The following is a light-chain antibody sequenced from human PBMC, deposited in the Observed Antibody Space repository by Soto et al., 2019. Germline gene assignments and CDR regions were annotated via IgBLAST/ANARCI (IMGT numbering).Light chain of an antibody. CDR3: SSYTSNRPYV. CDR1: SSDVGGYNY. J-gene: IGLJ1*01. Sequence: QSVLTQPASASGSPGQSITISCTGTSSDVGGYNYVSWYQQHPGKAPKLLIYEVSNRPSGVSNRFSGSKSGNTASLTISGLQAEDEADYYCSSYTSNRPYVFGTGTKVTVL. V-gene: IGLV2-14*01. CDR2: EVS.